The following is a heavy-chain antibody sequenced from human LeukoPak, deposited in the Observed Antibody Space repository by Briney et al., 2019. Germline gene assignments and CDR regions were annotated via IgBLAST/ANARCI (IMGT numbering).Heavy chain of an antibody. D-gene: IGHD1-7*01. J-gene: IGHJ4*02. CDR2: ISYDGSNK. CDR1: GFTFSSYG. V-gene: IGHV3-30*18. CDR3: AKGPAAGTTALDY. Sequence: GGSLRLSCAASGFTFSSYGMHWVRQAPGKGLEWVAVISYDGSNKYYADSVKGRFTISRDNSKNMLYLQMNSLRAEDTAVYYCAKGPAAGTTALDYWGQGTLVTVSS.